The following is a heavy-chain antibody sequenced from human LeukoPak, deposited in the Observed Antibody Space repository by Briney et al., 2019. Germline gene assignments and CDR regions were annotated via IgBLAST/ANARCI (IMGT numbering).Heavy chain of an antibody. CDR3: ARRVAADGFFDY. J-gene: IGHJ4*02. D-gene: IGHD6-13*01. V-gene: IGHV4-39*01. CDR2: IFYTGST. CDR1: GGSISSSSYY. Sequence: SETLSLTCTVSGGSISSSSYYWGWIRQPPGKGLEWIGSIFYTGSTYYNPSLKSRVTISVDTSKNQFSLKLSSVTAADTAVYYCARRVAADGFFDYWGQGTLVTVSS.